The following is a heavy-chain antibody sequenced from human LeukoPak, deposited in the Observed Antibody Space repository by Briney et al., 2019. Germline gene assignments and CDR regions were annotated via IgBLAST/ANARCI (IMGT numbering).Heavy chain of an antibody. J-gene: IGHJ5*02. CDR2: ISSSGST. V-gene: IGHV4-61*02. CDR3: ARDKWFGELDP. CDR1: GDSISSGDYY. Sequence: SETLSLTCTVSGDSISSGDYYWSWIRQPAGKGLEWIGRISSSGSTNYNPSLKSRVTISVDTSKNQFSLKLSSVTAADTAVYYCARDKWFGELDPWGQGTLVTVSS. D-gene: IGHD3-10*01.